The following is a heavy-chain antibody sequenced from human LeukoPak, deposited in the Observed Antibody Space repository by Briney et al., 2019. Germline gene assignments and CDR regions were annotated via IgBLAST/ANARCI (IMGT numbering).Heavy chain of an antibody. CDR2: ISYDGSNK. CDR3: AHGGIYYLDY. J-gene: IGHJ4*02. D-gene: IGHD3-16*01. CDR1: GFTFSSYG. V-gene: IGHV3-30*03. Sequence: PGGSLRLSCAASGFTFSSYGMHWVRQAPGKGLEWVAVISYDGSNKYYADSVKGRFTISRDNSKNTLYLQMNSLRAEDTAVYYCAHGGIYYLDYWGQGALVTVSS.